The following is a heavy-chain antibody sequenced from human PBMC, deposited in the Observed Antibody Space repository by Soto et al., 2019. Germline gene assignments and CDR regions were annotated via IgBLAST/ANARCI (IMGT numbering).Heavy chain of an antibody. D-gene: IGHD6-6*01. CDR1: GGSFSGYY. CDR3: ARRGRIAARPGAFDI. Sequence: SETLSLTCSVYGGSFSGYYWSWIRQPPGKGLEWIGEINHSGSTNYNPSLKSRVTISVDTSKNQFSLKLSSVTAADTAVYYCARRGRIAARPGAFDIWGQGTMVTVSS. V-gene: IGHV4-34*01. CDR2: INHSGST. J-gene: IGHJ3*02.